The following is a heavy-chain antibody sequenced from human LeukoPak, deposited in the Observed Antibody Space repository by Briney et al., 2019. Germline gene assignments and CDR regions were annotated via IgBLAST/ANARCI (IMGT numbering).Heavy chain of an antibody. CDR2: ISGSEGNT. CDR3: AKDSSVPYGITY. J-gene: IGHJ4*02. V-gene: IGHV3-23*01. CDR1: GLTFSKYA. Sequence: PGGSLRLSCAASGLTFSKYAVSWVRQAPGKGLEWVSAISGSEGNTFYANSVKGRFTISRDNSKNTLSLQMNSLRLEDTALYYCAKDSSVPYGITYWGQGTLVTVSS. D-gene: IGHD4-17*01.